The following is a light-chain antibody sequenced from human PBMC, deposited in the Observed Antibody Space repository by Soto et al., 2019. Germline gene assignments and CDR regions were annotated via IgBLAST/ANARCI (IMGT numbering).Light chain of an antibody. V-gene: IGKV1-5*01. CDR1: PSISGW. CDR3: QQYNSYLYT. CDR2: DAS. J-gene: IGKJ2*01. Sequence: DIQMTQSPSTLSASVGDRVTITCRASPSISGWLAWYQQKPGKAPRLLIYDASSLESGVPSRFSGSGSGTEFTLTISSLQPDDFATYYCQQYNSYLYTFGQGTKLEIK.